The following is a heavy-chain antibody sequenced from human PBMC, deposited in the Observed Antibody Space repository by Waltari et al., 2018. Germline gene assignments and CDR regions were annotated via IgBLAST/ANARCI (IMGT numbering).Heavy chain of an antibody. V-gene: IGHV3-23*01. CDR3: VKEGGSVAKARSDNWFDS. CDR2: IGGRGFNT. CDR1: RFTFRSST. Sequence: EVQLLESWGALVQPGRSLRRPCPASRFTFRSSTMSWVRQAPGKGLKWVCSIGGRGFNTLCADAVKGRFTISRDNSKNTQYLQMNSLRVEDTAVYYCVKEGGSVAKARSDNWFDSRGLGTLVPGSP. D-gene: IGHD6-19*01. J-gene: IGHJ5*01.